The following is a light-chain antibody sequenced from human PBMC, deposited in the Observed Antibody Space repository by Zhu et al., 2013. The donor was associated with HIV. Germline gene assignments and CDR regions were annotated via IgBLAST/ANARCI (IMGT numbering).Light chain of an antibody. Sequence: QSVLTQPPSVSAAPGQKVTISCSGSSSNIGNNYVSWYQQFPGKAPKLLIYDTNKRPSGIPDRFSGSKSGSSATLGISGLRSEDEADYYCATWDDSLSVWVFGGGTKLTVL. J-gene: IGLJ3*02. CDR2: DTN. CDR3: ATWDDSLSVWV. CDR1: SSNIGNNY. V-gene: IGLV1-51*01.